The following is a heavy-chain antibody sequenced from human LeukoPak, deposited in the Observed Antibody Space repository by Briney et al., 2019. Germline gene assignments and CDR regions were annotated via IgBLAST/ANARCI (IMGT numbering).Heavy chain of an antibody. D-gene: IGHD3-22*01. CDR2: IWYDGSNK. CDR3: ARDLWYYYDSSGSSFDY. V-gene: IGHV3-33*01. CDR1: GFTFSSYG. Sequence: PGGSLRLSCAASGFTFSSYGMHWVRQAPGKGLEWVAVIWYDGSNKYYADSVKGRFTTSRDNSKNTLYLQMNSLRAEDTAVYYCARDLWYYYDSSGSSFDYWGQGTLVTVSS. J-gene: IGHJ4*02.